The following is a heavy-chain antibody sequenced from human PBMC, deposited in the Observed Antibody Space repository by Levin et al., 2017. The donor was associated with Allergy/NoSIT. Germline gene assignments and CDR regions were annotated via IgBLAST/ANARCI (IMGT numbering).Heavy chain of an antibody. CDR1: GFTFSSYE. D-gene: IGHD5-12*01. CDR2: ISSSGSTI. CDR3: ARDSGYGYFDY. V-gene: IGHV3-48*03. J-gene: IGHJ4*02. Sequence: PGGSLRLSCAASGFTFSSYEMNWVRQAPGKGLEWVSYISSSGSTIYYADSVKGRFTISRDNAKNSLYLQMNSLRAEDTAVYYCARDSGYGYFDYWGQGTLVTVSS.